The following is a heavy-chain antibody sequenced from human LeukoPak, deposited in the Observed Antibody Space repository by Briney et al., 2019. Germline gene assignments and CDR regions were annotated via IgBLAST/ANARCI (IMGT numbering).Heavy chain of an antibody. CDR3: ARLAVASLDAFDI. D-gene: IGHD6-19*01. CDR1: GFTSSSYW. Sequence: GGSLKLSCAASGFTSSSYWMSWVRQAPGKGLEWVANIKQDGSEKYYVDSVKGRFTISRDNAKNSLYLQMNSLRAEDTAVYYCARLAVASLDAFDIWGQGTMVTVSS. CDR2: IKQDGSEK. J-gene: IGHJ3*02. V-gene: IGHV3-7*01.